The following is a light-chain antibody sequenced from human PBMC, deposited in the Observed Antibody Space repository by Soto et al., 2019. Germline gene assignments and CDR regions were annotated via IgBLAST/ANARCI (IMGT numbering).Light chain of an antibody. CDR1: QSISSY. CDR2: AAS. V-gene: IGKV1-39*01. CDR3: QQSYTTPRT. Sequence: DIEMTQSPSSLSASVGDRVTITCRASQSISSYLNWYQQKPGNAPNLLIYAASTLQSGVPSMFSAYGSETDFTLTISNLQAEDFATYYFQQSYTTPRTFGQGTKVEVK. J-gene: IGKJ1*01.